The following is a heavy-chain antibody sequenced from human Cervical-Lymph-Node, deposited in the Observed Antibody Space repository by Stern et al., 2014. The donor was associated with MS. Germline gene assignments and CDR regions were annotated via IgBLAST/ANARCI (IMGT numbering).Heavy chain of an antibody. D-gene: IGHD3-10*01. Sequence: VQLVESGGGLVKPGGSLRLSCAASGFPLNTYSMNWVRQAPGKGLEWVSSISYSSSYIFYADSVKGRFTVSRDNGKNSLYLQMNSLRAEDTAVYYCARDWFLDYWGRGTLVTVSS. CDR3: ARDWFLDY. J-gene: IGHJ4*02. V-gene: IGHV3-21*01. CDR1: GFPLNTYS. CDR2: ISYSSSYI.